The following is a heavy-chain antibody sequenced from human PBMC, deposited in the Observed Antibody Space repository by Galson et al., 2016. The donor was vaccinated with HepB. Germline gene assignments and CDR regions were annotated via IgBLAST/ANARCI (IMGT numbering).Heavy chain of an antibody. CDR1: GESLSELS. J-gene: IGHJ4*02. V-gene: IGHV1-24*01. CDR2: FDPENGER. CDR3: ARESGVGVAFDY. D-gene: IGHD6-19*01. Sequence: SVKVSCKVAGESLSELSMHWLRQAPGKGLEWMGGFDPENGERIHAQKFLGRVTMTEDTSTDTAYMELSSLTSEDTAVYYCARESGVGVAFDYWGQGTLVTVSS.